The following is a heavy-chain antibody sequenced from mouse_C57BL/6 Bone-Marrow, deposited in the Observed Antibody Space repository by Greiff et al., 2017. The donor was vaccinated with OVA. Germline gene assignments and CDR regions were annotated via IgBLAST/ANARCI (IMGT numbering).Heavy chain of an antibody. Sequence: VKLQESGAELVKPGASVKMSCKASGYTFTSYWITWVKQRPGQGLEWIGDIYPGSGSTNYNEKFKSKATLTVDTSSSTAYMQLSSLTSEDSAVYYCARGWLLLPYYFDYWGQGTTLTVSS. CDR3: ARGWLLLPYYFDY. CDR1: GYTFTSYW. D-gene: IGHD2-3*01. CDR2: IYPGSGST. V-gene: IGHV1-55*01. J-gene: IGHJ2*01.